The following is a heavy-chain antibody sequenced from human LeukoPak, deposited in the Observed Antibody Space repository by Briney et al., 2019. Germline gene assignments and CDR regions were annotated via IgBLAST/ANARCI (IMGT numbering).Heavy chain of an antibody. CDR2: IYSSGST. CDR3: ARVFDSGSQAYFYYMDV. CDR1: GGSIRGYY. V-gene: IGHV4-59*01. Sequence: SETLSLTCNVSGGSIRGYYWSWIRQPPGKGVEWIGYIYSSGSTNYNPSLKSRVTMSVDTSKNQFSLKVSSVTAADTAVYYCARVFDSGSQAYFYYMDVWGKGTTVTISS. D-gene: IGHD3-10*01. J-gene: IGHJ6*03.